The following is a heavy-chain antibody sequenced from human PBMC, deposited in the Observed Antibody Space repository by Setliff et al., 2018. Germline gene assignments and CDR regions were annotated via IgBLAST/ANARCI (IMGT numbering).Heavy chain of an antibody. Sequence: SETLSLTCTVSGGSISSGNYFWGWIRQPPGKGLEWIVSVPKGGKAYYNPSLKSRVTMSVDTSKNHVSLKLSSVTAADTAVYYCARAHTWSLPNDNSGYPGWFDPWGQGTLVTVSS. J-gene: IGHJ5*02. CDR2: VPKGGKA. CDR3: ARAHTWSLPNDNSGYPGWFDP. CDR1: GGSISSGNYF. V-gene: IGHV4-39*02. D-gene: IGHD3-22*01.